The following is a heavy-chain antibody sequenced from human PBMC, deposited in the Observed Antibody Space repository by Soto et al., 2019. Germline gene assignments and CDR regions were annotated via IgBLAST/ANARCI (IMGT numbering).Heavy chain of an antibody. CDR2: IYHTGTT. D-gene: IGHD3-10*01. J-gene: IGHJ5*02. CDR1: GYAISSVFY. V-gene: IGHV4-38-2*01. Sequence: SETLSLTCDVSGYAISSVFYWAWIRQPPGNRLEWIGNIYHTGTTYYNTSLKSRVTISVDTSKNQFSLRLSSVTAADTAVFYCARVRPVDMPGSPGDXWGQGTLVT. CDR3: ARVRPVDMPGSPGDX.